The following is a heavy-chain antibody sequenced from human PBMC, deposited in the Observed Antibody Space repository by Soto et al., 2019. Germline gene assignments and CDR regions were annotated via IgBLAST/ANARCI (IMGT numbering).Heavy chain of an antibody. CDR2: ICSSSSYT. CDR1: GVTLSEYY. D-gene: IGHD1-26*01. CDR3: AVERGPLNWFVP. Sequence: RGALRVPCGASGVTLSEYYKSWCRPAPGKGLEWVSYICSSSSYTNYADSVKGRFTISRDNAKNSLYLQMNSLRDEDTAVYYCAVERGPLNWFVPWGPGTLVT. V-gene: IGHV3-11*06. J-gene: IGHJ5*02.